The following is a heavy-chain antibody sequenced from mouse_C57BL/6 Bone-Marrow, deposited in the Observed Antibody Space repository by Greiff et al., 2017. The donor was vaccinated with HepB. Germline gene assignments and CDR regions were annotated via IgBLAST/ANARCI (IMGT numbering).Heavy chain of an antibody. CDR2: IDPSDSYT. D-gene: IGHD1-1*01. V-gene: IGHV1-50*01. CDR1: GYTFTSYW. CDR3: ARESYYYGSSYVPFAY. Sequence: VQLQQPGAELVKPGASVKLSCKASGYTFTSYWMQWVKQRPGQGLEWIGEIDPSDSYTNYNQKLKGKATLTVDTSSSTAYMQLSSLTSEDSAVYYCARESYYYGSSYVPFAYWGQGTLVTVSA. J-gene: IGHJ3*01.